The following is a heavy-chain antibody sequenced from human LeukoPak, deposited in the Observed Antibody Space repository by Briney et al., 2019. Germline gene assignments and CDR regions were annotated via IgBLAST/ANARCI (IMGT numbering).Heavy chain of an antibody. CDR2: IYSGGST. V-gene: IGHV3-53*01. J-gene: IGHJ4*02. Sequence: GGSLRLSCAASGFTVSSNYMSWVRQAPGKGLEWVSIIYSGGSTFYADSVKGRFTISRDNSKNTLYLQMNSLRAEDTAVYYCARADSSGYYYPNYFDYWGQGTLVTVSS. CDR3: ARADSSGYYYPNYFDY. CDR1: GFTVSSNY. D-gene: IGHD3-22*01.